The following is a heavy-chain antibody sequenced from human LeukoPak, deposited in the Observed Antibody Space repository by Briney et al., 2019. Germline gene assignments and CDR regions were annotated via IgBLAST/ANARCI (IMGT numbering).Heavy chain of an antibody. D-gene: IGHD4-17*01. CDR2: IYNSGST. CDR1: GGSFSNYY. Sequence: SETLSLTCAVYGGSFSNYYWSWIRQPPGKGLEWIGYIYNSGSTNYNPSLKSRVTISLDTSKNQFSLHLTSVTAADTAVYFCARDDYGVFDAFDVWGQGTVVTVSS. V-gene: IGHV4-34*11. J-gene: IGHJ3*01. CDR3: ARDDYGVFDAFDV.